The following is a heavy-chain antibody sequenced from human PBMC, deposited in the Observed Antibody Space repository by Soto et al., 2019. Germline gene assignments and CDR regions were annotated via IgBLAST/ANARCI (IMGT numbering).Heavy chain of an antibody. D-gene: IGHD3-10*01. CDR3: ARVRFGFTMVRGVIFDY. J-gene: IGHJ4*02. CDR2: IYSGGST. V-gene: IGHV3-53*01. Sequence: GGSLRLSCAASGFTVSSNYMSWVRQAPGKGLEWVSVIYSGGSTYYADSVKGRFTISRDNSKNTLYLQMNSLRAEDTAVYYCARVRFGFTMVRGVIFDYWGQGTLVTVSS. CDR1: GFTVSSNY.